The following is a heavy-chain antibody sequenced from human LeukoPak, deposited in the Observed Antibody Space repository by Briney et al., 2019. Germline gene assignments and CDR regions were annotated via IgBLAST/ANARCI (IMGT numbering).Heavy chain of an antibody. CDR1: GFTFSSYA. CDR3: ARDLLYSNQLGYGMDV. V-gene: IGHV3-30-3*01. CDR2: ISYDGSNK. Sequence: SGGSLRLSCAASGFTFSSYAMHWVRQAPGKGLEWVAVISYDGSNKYYADSVKGRFTISRDNSKNTLYLQMNSLRAEDTAVYYCARDLLYSNQLGYGMDVWGQGTTVTVSS. D-gene: IGHD4-11*01. J-gene: IGHJ6*02.